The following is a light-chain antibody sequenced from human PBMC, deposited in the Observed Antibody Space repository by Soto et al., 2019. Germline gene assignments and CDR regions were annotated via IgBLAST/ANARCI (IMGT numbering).Light chain of an antibody. Sequence: DIVMTQSPDSLAVSLGERATINCNSSQSVLYSANNKNYLAWYQQKPGQPPKLLIYSASTRESEVPDRFRGSGSGTDLTLAISSLQAEDVAVYYCQQYYSTPPYTFGQGNKLEIK. CDR2: SAS. V-gene: IGKV4-1*01. J-gene: IGKJ2*01. CDR1: QSVLYSANNKNY. CDR3: QQYYSTPPYT.